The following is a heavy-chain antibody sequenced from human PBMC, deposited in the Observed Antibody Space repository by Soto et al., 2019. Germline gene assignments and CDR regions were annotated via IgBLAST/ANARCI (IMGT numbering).Heavy chain of an antibody. CDR2: IIPIFGTA. J-gene: IGHJ4*02. CDR1: GGTFSSYA. Sequence: QVQLVQSGAEVKKPGSSVKVSCKASGGTFSSYAISWVRQAPGQGLEWIGGIIPIFGTANYAQKFQGRVTITADESTSTAYMELSSLRSEDTAVYYCARDLSRDYYGSGSYLYWGQGTLVTVSS. D-gene: IGHD3-10*01. CDR3: ARDLSRDYYGSGSYLY. V-gene: IGHV1-69*01.